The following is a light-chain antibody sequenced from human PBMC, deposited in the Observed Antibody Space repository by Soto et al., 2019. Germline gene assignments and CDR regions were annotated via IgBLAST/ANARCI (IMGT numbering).Light chain of an antibody. CDR1: QSVSSY. CDR2: DAS. Sequence: EIVLTHSPATLSLSPGERATLSCRASQSVSSYLAWYQQKPGQSPRLLIYDASNRATGIPARFSGSGSGTDFTLTISSLEPEDFAVYYCQQRSNWLNFGGGTKVEIK. J-gene: IGKJ4*01. V-gene: IGKV3-11*01. CDR3: QQRSNWLN.